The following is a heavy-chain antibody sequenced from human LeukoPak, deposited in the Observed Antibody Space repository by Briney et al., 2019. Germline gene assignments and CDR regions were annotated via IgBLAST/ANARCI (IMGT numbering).Heavy chain of an antibody. CDR3: ATHATVPRIAAAGTLGGYYYYYYYMDV. D-gene: IGHD6-13*01. Sequence: ASVKVSCKVSGYTLTDLSMHWVRQAPGKGLEWMGGFDPEDGETIYAQKFQGRVTMTEDTSTDTVYMELSSLRSEDTAVYYCATHATVPRIAAAGTLGGYYYYYYYMDVWGKGTTVTVSS. CDR2: FDPEDGET. J-gene: IGHJ6*03. V-gene: IGHV1-24*01. CDR1: GYTLTDLS.